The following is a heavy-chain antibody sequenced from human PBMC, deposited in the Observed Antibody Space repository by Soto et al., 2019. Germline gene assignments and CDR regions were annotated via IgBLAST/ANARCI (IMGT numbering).Heavy chain of an antibody. D-gene: IGHD3-10*01. Sequence: EVQLLESGGGLVQPGGSLRLSCAGSGFTFINYAMNWVRQAPGKGLEWVSTISGGGYAPFFADSVRGRVTISRDNSKNTVTLQMNNLGVDDTAVYFCARKVPGSTSRPDYWYFDLWGRGTLVTVSS. J-gene: IGHJ2*01. CDR1: GFTFINYA. CDR3: ARKVPGSTSRPDYWYFDL. V-gene: IGHV3-23*01. CDR2: ISGGGYAP.